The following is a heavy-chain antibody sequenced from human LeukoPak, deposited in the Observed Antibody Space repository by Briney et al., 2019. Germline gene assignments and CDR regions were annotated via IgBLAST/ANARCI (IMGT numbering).Heavy chain of an antibody. CDR1: GGSISTYY. J-gene: IGHJ5*02. CDR3: AGLGASGNGYLSWFDP. D-gene: IGHD3-22*01. CDR2: IYYSGNS. Sequence: PSETLSLTCTVSGGSISTYYWSWIRQPPGKGLEGIGYIYYSGNSNYIPSLKSRVTISVDTSKNQFSLKLSSVTAADTAVYYCAGLGASGNGYLSWFDPWGQGTLVTVSS. V-gene: IGHV4-59*01.